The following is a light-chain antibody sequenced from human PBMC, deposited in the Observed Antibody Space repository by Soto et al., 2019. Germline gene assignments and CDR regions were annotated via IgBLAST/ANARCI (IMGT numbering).Light chain of an antibody. CDR2: TNN. V-gene: IGLV1-44*01. J-gene: IGLJ2*01. CDR3: ATWDDSRNGVL. CDR1: SSSIGTHT. Sequence: QSVLTQPPSASGTPGQTVTISCSGSSSSIGTHTVHWYQQLPETAPKLLIYTNNQRPSGVPDRFSGSKSGTSASLDISGLQSEDEADYYCATWDDSRNGVLFGGGTKVTVL.